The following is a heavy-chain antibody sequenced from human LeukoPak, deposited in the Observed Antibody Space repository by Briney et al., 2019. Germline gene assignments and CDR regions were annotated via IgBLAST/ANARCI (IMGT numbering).Heavy chain of an antibody. J-gene: IGHJ3*02. CDR3: ARPRSYHYDSSGYPDAFDI. V-gene: IGHV3-7*03. CDR2: IRQDGSEK. CDR1: GFTFSSYW. D-gene: IGHD3-22*01. Sequence: PGGSLRLSCAASGFTFSSYWMSWVRQAPGKGLEWVANIRQDGSEKYYVDSVKGRFTISRDNAKNSLYLQMNSLRAEDTAVYYCARPRSYHYDSSGYPDAFDIWGQGTMVTVSS.